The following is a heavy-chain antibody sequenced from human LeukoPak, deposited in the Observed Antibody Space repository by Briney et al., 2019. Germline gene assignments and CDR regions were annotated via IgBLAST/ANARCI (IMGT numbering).Heavy chain of an antibody. CDR2: IIPIFGTA. CDR3: ARGGDIVVVQNWFDP. D-gene: IGHD2-2*01. CDR1: GGTFSSYA. J-gene: IGHJ5*02. Sequence: SVKVSCKASGGTFSSYAISWVRQAPGQGLEWMGGIIPIFGTANYAQKFQGRVTITADESTSTAYMELSSLRSEDTAVYYCARGGDIVVVQNWFDPWGQGALVTVSS. V-gene: IGHV1-69*13.